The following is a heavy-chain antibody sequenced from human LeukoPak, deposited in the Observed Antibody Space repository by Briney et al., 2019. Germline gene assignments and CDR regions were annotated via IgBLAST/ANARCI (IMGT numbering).Heavy chain of an antibody. Sequence: SETLSLTCTVSGGSISSYYWSWLRQPPGKGVEGIGYIYYSGSTNYNPSLKSRVTISVDTSKNQFSLKLSSVTAADTAMYYCARGTAMVKTHPFDYWGQGTLVTVSS. CDR1: GGSISSYY. CDR2: IYYSGST. D-gene: IGHD5-18*01. J-gene: IGHJ4*02. CDR3: ARGTAMVKTHPFDY. V-gene: IGHV4-59*01.